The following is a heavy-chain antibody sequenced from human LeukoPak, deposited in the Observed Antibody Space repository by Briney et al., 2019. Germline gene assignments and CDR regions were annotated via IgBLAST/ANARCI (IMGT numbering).Heavy chain of an antibody. D-gene: IGHD6-13*01. Sequence: GASVTVSFTASGYTFTSYDINGVRQATGQGREWMGWMNPNSGNTGYAQKFQGRVTITRNTSISTAYMELSSLRSEDTAVYYCARTDPYSSSWCVGHYYYYGMDVWRQGTTVTVS. J-gene: IGHJ6*02. CDR3: ARTDPYSSSWCVGHYYYYGMDV. V-gene: IGHV1-8*01. CDR2: MNPNSGNT. CDR1: GYTFTSYD.